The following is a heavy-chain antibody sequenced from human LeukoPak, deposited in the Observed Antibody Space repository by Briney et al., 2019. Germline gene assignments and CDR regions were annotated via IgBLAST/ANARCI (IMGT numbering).Heavy chain of an antibody. V-gene: IGHV3-33*06. Sequence: EGSLRLSCAASGFTFSSCGMHWVRQAPGKGLEWVAVIWYDGSNKYYADSVKGRFTISRDNSKNTLYLHMNSLRAEDTAVYYCAKDRGCSGGSCYRDYFDYWGQGTLVTVSS. CDR3: AKDRGCSGGSCYRDYFDY. CDR2: IWYDGSNK. J-gene: IGHJ4*02. D-gene: IGHD2-15*01. CDR1: GFTFSSCG.